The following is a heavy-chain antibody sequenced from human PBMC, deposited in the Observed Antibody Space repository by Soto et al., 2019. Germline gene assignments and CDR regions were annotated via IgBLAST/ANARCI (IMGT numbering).Heavy chain of an antibody. V-gene: IGHV4-31*03. Sequence: SETLSPTFTVSGGPIKSSSYDWGWIRQYPEKGLXWIXXIXXSXXXXXKXXRKRRVTISMGTSKRHCSMKVGSVMAAESAVYYWARVRVSGDYCLDSWGQGTRVTVSS. D-gene: IGHD4-17*01. CDR3: ARVRVSGDYCLDS. CDR1: GGPIKSSSYD. CDR2: IXXSXXX. J-gene: IGHJ5*01.